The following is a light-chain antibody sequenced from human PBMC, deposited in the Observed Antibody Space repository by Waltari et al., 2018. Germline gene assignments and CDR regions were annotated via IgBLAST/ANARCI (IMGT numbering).Light chain of an antibody. CDR2: GTS. CDR3: QQYNNWPPT. V-gene: IGKV3-15*01. J-gene: IGKJ2*01. Sequence: IVMTQSPATLSVSPGERANLSCRDSQSVTSILAWYQQKPGQAPRLLIYGTSTRATGIPDRFSGSGSGAEFTLTISSLQSEDFAVYYCQQYNNWPPTFGQGTKLEIK. CDR1: QSVTSI.